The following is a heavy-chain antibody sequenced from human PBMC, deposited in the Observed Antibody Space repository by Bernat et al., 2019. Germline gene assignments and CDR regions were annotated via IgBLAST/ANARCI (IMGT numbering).Heavy chain of an antibody. CDR1: GFTFGGYW. J-gene: IGHJ5*02. V-gene: IGHV3-74*01. CDR3: ARDRSGGWIDP. CDR2: ISSDGSGT. Sequence: EVQLVESGGGLVQPGGSLRLSCAASGFTFGGYWMHWVRQAPGKGLVWVSRISSDGSGTTYADSVKGRFNISRDNAKNTLYLQMNGLRAEDTAVYYCARDRSGGWIDPWGQGTLVTVSS. D-gene: IGHD2-15*01.